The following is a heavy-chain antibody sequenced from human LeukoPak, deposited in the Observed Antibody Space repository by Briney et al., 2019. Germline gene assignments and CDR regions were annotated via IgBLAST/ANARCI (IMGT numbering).Heavy chain of an antibody. D-gene: IGHD2-2*01. CDR1: GYNFASYW. V-gene: IGHV5-51*01. Sequence: GESLRISCKGSGYNFASYWIGWVRQMPGKGLEWMGNINPGDSDTRYSPSFQGQVTMTVDKSINTAYLHWSSLKASDTAMYYCTRYQVPPGRDYFDYWGQGTLVTVSS. CDR2: INPGDSDT. CDR3: TRYQVPPGRDYFDY. J-gene: IGHJ4*02.